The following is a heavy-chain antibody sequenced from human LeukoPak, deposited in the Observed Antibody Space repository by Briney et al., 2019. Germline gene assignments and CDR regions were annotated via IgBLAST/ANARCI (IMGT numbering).Heavy chain of an antibody. D-gene: IGHD7-27*01. CDR3: ARAGTAWGLRSYFDC. CDR2: ISSVGTI. CDR1: GFTFSTYE. Sequence: GGCLRLSCAASGFTFSTYEMNWVRQGPREGLWWVLYISSVGTIYYADSVTGRFTISRDNAKNSLYLQMNSLRAEYTAVYYCARAGTAWGLRSYFDCWGQGTLVTVSS. J-gene: IGHJ4*02. V-gene: IGHV3-48*03.